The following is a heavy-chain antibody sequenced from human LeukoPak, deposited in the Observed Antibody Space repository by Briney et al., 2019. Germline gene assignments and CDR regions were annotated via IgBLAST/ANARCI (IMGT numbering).Heavy chain of an antibody. D-gene: IGHD3-22*01. Sequence: PGGSLRLSCAASGFTFASCAMNWVRQASGKGLEWVSVISGSGGTTYYADSVKGRFTISRDNSKDTLYLQMNSLRAEDTAVYYCATKGSSGFLKYWGQGTPVTVSS. CDR3: ATKGSSGFLKY. CDR2: ISGSGGTT. CDR1: GFTFASCA. J-gene: IGHJ4*02. V-gene: IGHV3-23*01.